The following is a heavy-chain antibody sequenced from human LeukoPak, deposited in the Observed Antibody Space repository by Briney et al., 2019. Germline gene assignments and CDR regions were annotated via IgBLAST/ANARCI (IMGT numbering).Heavy chain of an antibody. CDR3: ARGADWRSYAPVDP. V-gene: IGHV1-2*02. D-gene: IGHD3-16*01. Sequence: ASVKVSCKASGYTFSGYYMHWVRQAPGQGLEWMGWINPNSGGTNYAQKFQGRVTMTRDTSISTAYMELSRLRSDDTAVYYCARGADWRSYAPVDPWGQGTLVTVSS. CDR1: GYTFSGYY. CDR2: INPNSGGT. J-gene: IGHJ5*02.